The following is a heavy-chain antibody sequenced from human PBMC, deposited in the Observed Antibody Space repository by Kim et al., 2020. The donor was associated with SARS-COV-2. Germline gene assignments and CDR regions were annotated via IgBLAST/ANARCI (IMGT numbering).Heavy chain of an antibody. V-gene: IGHV3-11*03. Sequence: GGSLRLSCAASGSTFSAFYMRWIRQAPGKGLEWVSYISHSGGYSNYADSVKGRFTISRDNAKNSLFLEMNSLRVGDTAVYYCASGPPPAPIALDIWGQGTTVIVS. CDR1: GSTFSAFY. J-gene: IGHJ3*02. CDR3: ASGPPPAPIALDI. CDR2: ISHSGGYS.